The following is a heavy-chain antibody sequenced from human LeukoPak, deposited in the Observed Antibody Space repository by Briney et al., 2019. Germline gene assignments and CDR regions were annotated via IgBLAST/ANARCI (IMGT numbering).Heavy chain of an antibody. CDR2: ISGSAIGT. CDR1: GFTVSSNY. CDR3: AKLPRIVVVPAAIHMDV. J-gene: IGHJ6*02. V-gene: IGHV3-23*01. Sequence: GGSLRLSCAASGFTVSSNYMNWVRQAPGKGLEWVSAISGSAIGTYYPDSVKGRFTISRDNSKNTLYLQMNSLRAEDTAVYYCAKLPRIVVVPAAIHMDVWGQGTTVTVSS. D-gene: IGHD2-2*01.